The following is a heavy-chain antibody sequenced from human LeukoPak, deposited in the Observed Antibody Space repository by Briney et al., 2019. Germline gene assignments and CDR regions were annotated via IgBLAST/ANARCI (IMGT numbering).Heavy chain of an antibody. V-gene: IGHV3-9*01. J-gene: IGHJ4*02. CDR1: GFTFDDYA. CDR2: LNWNSGNI. CDR3: ARDVSYDSSGSAKDY. Sequence: PGRSLRLSCVASGFTFDDYAMHWVRQAPGKGLEWVSGLNWNSGNIDYADSVKGRFTISRDNAKNSLYLQMNSLRDEDTDLYFCARDVSYDSSGSAKDYWGQGTLVTVSS. D-gene: IGHD3-22*01.